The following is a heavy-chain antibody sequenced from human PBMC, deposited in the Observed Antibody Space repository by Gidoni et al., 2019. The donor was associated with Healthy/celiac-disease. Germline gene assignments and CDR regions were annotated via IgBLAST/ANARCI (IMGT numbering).Heavy chain of an antibody. CDR2: ISYDESNK. CDR1: GFTFSSYA. V-gene: IGHV3-30-3*01. J-gene: IGHJ6*02. Sequence: QVQLVESGGGVVQPGRSLRLSCAASGFTFSSYALHWLRRAPGKGLEWVAVISYDESNKYYADSVKGRFTISRDNSKNTLYLQMNSLRAEDTAVYYCARDLASYYDFWSGYSYYYYGMDVWGQGTTVTVSS. D-gene: IGHD3-3*01. CDR3: ARDLASYYDFWSGYSYYYYGMDV.